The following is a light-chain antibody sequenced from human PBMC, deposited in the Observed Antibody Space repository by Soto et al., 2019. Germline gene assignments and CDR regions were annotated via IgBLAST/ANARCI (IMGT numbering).Light chain of an antibody. CDR1: SSDVGYYNY. CDR3: FSYAGFYTLL. Sequence: QPALTQPHSVSGSPGQSVTISCTGTSSDVGYYNYVSWYQQHPGKAPKLMIYDVTKRPSGVPDRFSGSKSGNTASLTISGLQADDEADYYCFSYAGFYTLLFGGGTKLTVL. CDR2: DVT. J-gene: IGLJ2*01. V-gene: IGLV2-11*01.